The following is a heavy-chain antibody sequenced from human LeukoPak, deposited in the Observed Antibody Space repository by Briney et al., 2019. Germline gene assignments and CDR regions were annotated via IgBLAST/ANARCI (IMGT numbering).Heavy chain of an antibody. CDR1: GFTFSSYA. V-gene: IGHV3-30*04. Sequence: PGGSLRLSCAASGFTFSSYAMHWVRQAPGKGLEWVAVISYDGSNKYYADSVKGRFTISRDNSKNTLYLQMNSLRAEDTAVYYCARDLKPQVYCSSTSCYHYYYYYMDVWGKGTTVTVSS. D-gene: IGHD2-2*01. J-gene: IGHJ6*03. CDR2: ISYDGSNK. CDR3: ARDLKPQVYCSSTSCYHYYYYYMDV.